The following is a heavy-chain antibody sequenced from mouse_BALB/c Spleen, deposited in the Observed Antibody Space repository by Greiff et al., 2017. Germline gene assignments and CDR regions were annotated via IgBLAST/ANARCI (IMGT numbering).Heavy chain of an antibody. V-gene: IGHV5-6*01. J-gene: IGHJ2*01. D-gene: IGHD1-1*01. CDR3: ASDGDYGRVFDY. Sequence: EVQLVESGGDLVKPGGSLKLSCAASGFTFSSYGMSWVRQTPDKRLEWVATISSGGSYTYYPDSVKGRFTISRDNAKNTLYLQMSSLKSEDTAMYYCASDGDYGRVFDYWGQGTTLTVSS. CDR2: ISSGGSYT. CDR1: GFTFSSYG.